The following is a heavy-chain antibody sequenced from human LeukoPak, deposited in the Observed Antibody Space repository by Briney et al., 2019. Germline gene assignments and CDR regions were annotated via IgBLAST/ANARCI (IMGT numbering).Heavy chain of an antibody. J-gene: IGHJ4*02. D-gene: IGHD5-24*01. Sequence: GSSLRLSCAASGFTFSSYAMHWVRQGPGKGLEWVSSISSSSSYIYYADSVKGRFTISRDNAKNSLYLQMNSLRAEDTAIYYCARLDEAFDNWGQGTLLTVSS. V-gene: IGHV3-21*01. CDR1: GFTFSSYA. CDR3: ARLDEAFDN. CDR2: ISSSSSYI.